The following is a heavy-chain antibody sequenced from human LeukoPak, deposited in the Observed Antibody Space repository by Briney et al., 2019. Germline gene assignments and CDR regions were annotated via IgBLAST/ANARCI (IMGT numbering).Heavy chain of an antibody. D-gene: IGHD3-10*01. CDR2: INPNSGGT. J-gene: IGHJ4*02. V-gene: IGHV1-2*06. CDR1: GYTLTGYY. CDR3: VLIRGVKKGLFDY. Sequence: ASVKVSCKAFGYTLTGYYMHWVHQAPGQGPEWMGRINPNSGGTNYAQKFQGRVTMTRDTSISTAYTELSRLRSDDTAVYYCVLIRGVKKGLFDYWGQGTLVTVSS.